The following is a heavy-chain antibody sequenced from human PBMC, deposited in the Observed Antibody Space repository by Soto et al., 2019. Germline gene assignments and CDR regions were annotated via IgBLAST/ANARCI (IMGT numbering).Heavy chain of an antibody. J-gene: IGHJ6*02. CDR2: IDHSGIT. Sequence: SETLSLTCAVSGGSISSGGYSWSWIRQPPGKGLEWIGFIDHSGITYYNPSLQSRVTLSIDTSENQFSLQLTSVTAADTAVYYCARRSCNSPSCYYYGLDVWGQGTTVTVSS. CDR1: GGSISSGGYS. CDR3: ARRSCNSPSCYYYGLDV. D-gene: IGHD2-2*01. V-gene: IGHV4-30-2*01.